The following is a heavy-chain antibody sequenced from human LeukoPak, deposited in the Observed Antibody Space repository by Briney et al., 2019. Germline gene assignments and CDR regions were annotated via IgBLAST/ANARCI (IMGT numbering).Heavy chain of an antibody. V-gene: IGHV3-7*01. CDR3: ARDMGWQQFDQ. D-gene: IGHD5-24*01. J-gene: IGHJ4*02. CDR1: GFTFSNYW. Sequence: GGSLRLSCAASGFTFSNYWMTWVRQAPGKGLERVANIKKDGGEEYYMESVKGRFTISRDNAKNSLYLQMNSLTVEDTAVYYCARDMGWQQFDQWGQGTLVTVSS. CDR2: IKKDGGEE.